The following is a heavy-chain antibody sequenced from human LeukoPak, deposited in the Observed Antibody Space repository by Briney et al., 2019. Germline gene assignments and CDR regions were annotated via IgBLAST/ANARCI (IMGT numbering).Heavy chain of an antibody. CDR2: IWYDGSNI. V-gene: IGHV3-33*01. CDR1: GFTFSTYD. J-gene: IGHJ4*02. D-gene: IGHD5-24*01. CDR3: AREPTTLNGYSVSRRHHYFDH. Sequence: GGSLRLSCAASGFTFSTYDMHWVRQAPGKGLEWVAVIWYDGSNINYGDSVKGRFAISRDNSRNTLYLQMNSLRAEDTALYYCAREPTTLNGYSVSRRHHYFDHWGQGALVIVSS.